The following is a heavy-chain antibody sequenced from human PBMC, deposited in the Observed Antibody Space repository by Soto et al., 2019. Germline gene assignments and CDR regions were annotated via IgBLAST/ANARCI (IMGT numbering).Heavy chain of an antibody. D-gene: IGHD6-19*01. J-gene: IGHJ4*02. V-gene: IGHV3-30-3*01. CDR1: GFTFSSYA. CDR2: ISYDGSNK. CDR3: ARDGGSGLQWGY. Sequence: QVQLVESGGGVVQPGRSLRLSCAASGFTFSSYAMHWVRQAPGKGLEWVAVISYDGSNKYYADSVKGRFTISRDNSKNTLYLQMNSLRAEDTAVYYCARDGGSGLQWGYWGQGTLVTVSS.